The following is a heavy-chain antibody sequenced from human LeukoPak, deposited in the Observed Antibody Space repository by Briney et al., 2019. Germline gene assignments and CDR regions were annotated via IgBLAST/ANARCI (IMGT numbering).Heavy chain of an antibody. V-gene: IGHV3-23*01. CDR1: GFTFSSYA. J-gene: IGHJ4*02. D-gene: IGHD3-10*01. CDR3: AKTRFGESGFDY. Sequence: GGSLRLSCAASGFTFSSYAMSWARQAPGKGLEWVSAISGSGGSTYYADSVKGRFTISRDNSKSTLYLQMNSLRAEDTAVYYCAKTRFGESGFDYWGQRTLVTVSS. CDR2: ISGSGGST.